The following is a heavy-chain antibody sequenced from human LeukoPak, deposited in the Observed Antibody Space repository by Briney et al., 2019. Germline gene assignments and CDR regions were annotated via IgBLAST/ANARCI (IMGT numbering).Heavy chain of an antibody. CDR1: GFTFGDYA. J-gene: IGHJ5*02. V-gene: IGHV3-49*03. CDR3: SPFYNWFDP. Sequence: GGSLRLSCTASGFTFGDYAMSWFRQAPGKGLEWVGFIRSKAYGGTTEYAASVKGRFTISRDDSKSIAYLQMNSLKTEDTAAYYCSPFYNWFDPWGQGTLVTVSS. CDR2: IRSKAYGGTT.